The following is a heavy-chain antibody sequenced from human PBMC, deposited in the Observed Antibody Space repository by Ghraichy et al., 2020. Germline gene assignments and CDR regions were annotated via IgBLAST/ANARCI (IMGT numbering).Heavy chain of an antibody. D-gene: IGHD6-6*01. CDR3: ARVRYTSTSYYFDY. J-gene: IGHJ4*02. CDR2: ISSDSAFI. CDR1: GFSFSTYS. Sequence: GGSLRLSCAAAGFSFSTYSMNWVRQAPGKGLEWVSSISSDSAFIFYADSMRGRFTISRDNAKNSLYLQISSLRVEDTAIYYCARVRYTSTSYYFDYWGQGAPVTVS. V-gene: IGHV3-21*01.